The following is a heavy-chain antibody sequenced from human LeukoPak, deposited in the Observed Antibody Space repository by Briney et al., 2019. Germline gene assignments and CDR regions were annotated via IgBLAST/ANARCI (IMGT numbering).Heavy chain of an antibody. V-gene: IGHV4-34*01. CDR2: INHSGST. CDR1: GGSISSYY. J-gene: IGHJ6*03. CDR3: AREFKGLRYYYYYMDV. Sequence: SETLSLTCTVSGGSISSYYWSWIRQPPGKGLEWIGEINHSGSTNYNPSLKSRVTISVDTSKNQFSLKLSSVTAADTAVYYCAREFKGLRYYYYYMDVWGKGTTVTVSS. D-gene: IGHD4-17*01.